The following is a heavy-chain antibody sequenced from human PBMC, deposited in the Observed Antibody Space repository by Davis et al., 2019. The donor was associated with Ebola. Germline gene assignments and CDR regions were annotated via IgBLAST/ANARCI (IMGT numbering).Heavy chain of an antibody. CDR1: GFTVSSNY. J-gene: IGHJ6*04. CDR3: ASDPGKANGMNV. D-gene: IGHD6-13*01. Sequence: GESLKISCAASGFTVSSNYMSWVRQAPGKGLEWVSVIYSGGSTYYVDSVKGRFTISRDNSKNTLYLQMNSLRAEDTAVYYCASDPGKANGMNVWGKGTTVTVSS. V-gene: IGHV3-53*01. CDR2: IYSGGST.